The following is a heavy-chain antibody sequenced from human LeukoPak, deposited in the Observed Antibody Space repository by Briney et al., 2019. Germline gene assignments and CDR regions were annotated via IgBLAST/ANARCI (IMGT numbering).Heavy chain of an antibody. J-gene: IGHJ4*02. Sequence: QTGGSLRLSCAAFGFTFATYAMHWVRQAPGKGLEYVSLIFGDGETTHYADSVKGRFTISRDNSKNSLYLQMNNLKTDDTAFYYCAQDWWGSYLSWGRGTLVTVSS. V-gene: IGHV3-43*02. D-gene: IGHD1-26*01. CDR2: IFGDGETT. CDR1: GFTFATYA. CDR3: AQDWWGSYLS.